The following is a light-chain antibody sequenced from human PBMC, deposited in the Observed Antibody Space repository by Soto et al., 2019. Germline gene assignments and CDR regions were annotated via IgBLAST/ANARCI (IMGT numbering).Light chain of an antibody. CDR3: QQYYSYPPS. CDR2: AAS. CDR1: QGISSY. Sequence: AIRMTQSPSSFSASTGDRVTITCRASQGISSYLAWYQQKPGKAPKLLIYAASTLQSGVPSRFSGSGSGTEFTLTISCLQSEDCATYYCQQYYSYPPSFGQGTKLEIK. J-gene: IGKJ2*01. V-gene: IGKV1-8*01.